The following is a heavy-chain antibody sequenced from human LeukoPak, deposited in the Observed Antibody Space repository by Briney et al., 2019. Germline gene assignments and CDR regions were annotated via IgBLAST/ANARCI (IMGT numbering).Heavy chain of an antibody. D-gene: IGHD3-9*01. J-gene: IGHJ4*02. CDR2: ISWNSGTI. CDR3: AKDTRDILTGYYNTAFDY. Sequence: GGSLRLSCAASGFTFDDFAMHWVRQAPGKGLEWVSGISWNSGTIGYADSVKGRFTISRDNAKNFLFLQMNSLRAEDTALYYCAKDTRDILTGYYNTAFDYWGQGTLVTVSS. CDR1: GFTFDDFA. V-gene: IGHV3-9*01.